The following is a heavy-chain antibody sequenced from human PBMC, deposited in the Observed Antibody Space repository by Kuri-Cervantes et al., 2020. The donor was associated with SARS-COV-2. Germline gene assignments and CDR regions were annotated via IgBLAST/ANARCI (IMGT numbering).Heavy chain of an antibody. CDR3: ARDRSYGDQQGFDP. J-gene: IGHJ5*02. CDR2: IYYSGST. D-gene: IGHD5-18*01. V-gene: IGHV4-31*03. Sequence: SETLSLTCTVSGGSISSGGYYWSWIRQHPGKGLEWIGYIYYSGSTYYNPSLKSRVTISVDTSKKQFSLKLSSVTAADTAVYYCARDRSYGDQQGFDPWGQGTLVTVSS. CDR1: GGSISSGGYY.